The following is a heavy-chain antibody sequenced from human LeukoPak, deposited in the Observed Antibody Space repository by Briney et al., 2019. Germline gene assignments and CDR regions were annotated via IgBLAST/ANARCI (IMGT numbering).Heavy chain of an antibody. CDR2: IIPIFGTT. V-gene: IGHV1-69*06. D-gene: IGHD4-17*01. J-gene: IGHJ6*04. CDR1: GGTFSSYA. Sequence: SVEVSCKASGGTFSSYAISWVRQAPGQGLEWMGGIIPIFGTTNYAQKFQGRVTITADNSTSTAYMELSSLRSEDTAVYYCASLRDGDYGAIYGMDVWGKGTTVTVSS. CDR3: ASLRDGDYGAIYGMDV.